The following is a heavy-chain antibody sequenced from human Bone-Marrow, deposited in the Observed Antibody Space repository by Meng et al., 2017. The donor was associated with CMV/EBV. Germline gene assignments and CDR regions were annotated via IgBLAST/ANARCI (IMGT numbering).Heavy chain of an antibody. D-gene: IGHD6-19*01. CDR3: ARDYWVAGTFYDYYYGMDV. J-gene: IGHJ6*02. V-gene: IGHV3-74*01. Sequence: GGSLRLCCAAAGFTFSSYWMHWVRQAPGKGLVWVSRINSDGSSTSNADSVKGRFTISRDNAKNALYLQMNSLRAEDTAVYYCARDYWVAGTFYDYYYGMDVWGQGTTVTVSS. CDR2: INSDGSST. CDR1: GFTFSSYW.